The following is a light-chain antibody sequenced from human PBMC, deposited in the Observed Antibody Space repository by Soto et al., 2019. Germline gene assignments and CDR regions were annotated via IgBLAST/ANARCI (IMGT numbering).Light chain of an antibody. Sequence: QSALTQPPSASGSPGQSVTISCTGTSSDVGGYNYVSWYQQHPGKAPKLMIFEVIKRPSGVPDRFSGSKSGNTASLTVSGLQAEDEADYYCSSYAGNNNKMVFGGGTKVTVL. CDR1: SSDVGGYNY. V-gene: IGLV2-8*01. CDR2: EVI. CDR3: SSYAGNNNKMV. J-gene: IGLJ2*01.